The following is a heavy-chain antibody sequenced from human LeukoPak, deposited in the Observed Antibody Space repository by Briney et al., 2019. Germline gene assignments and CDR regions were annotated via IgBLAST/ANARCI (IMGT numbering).Heavy chain of an antibody. J-gene: IGHJ6*02. V-gene: IGHV1-8*01. CDR3: ARRYGFWSGYQYFYYGMDV. Sequence: ASVKVSCKASGYTFTSYDINWVGQATGQGLEWMGWMNPNRGNTGYAQKFQGRVTMTRNTSISTAYMELSSLRSEDTAVYYCARRYGFWSGYQYFYYGMDVWGQGTTVTVSS. D-gene: IGHD3-3*01. CDR2: MNPNRGNT. CDR1: GYTFTSYD.